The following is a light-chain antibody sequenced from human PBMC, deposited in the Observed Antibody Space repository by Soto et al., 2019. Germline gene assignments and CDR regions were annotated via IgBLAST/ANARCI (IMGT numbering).Light chain of an antibody. V-gene: IGKV4-1*01. CDR1: QSVLYSSNNRDY. J-gene: IGKJ1*01. CDR2: WAS. Sequence: DIVMTQSPDSLAVSLGERATINCKSSQSVLYSSNNRDYLAWYQQKPGQPPKLLIYWASTRESGVPDRFSGSGSGTDFTLTISSLQAEDVAVYYCQRYLGSPTFGQGTKLEIK. CDR3: QRYLGSPT.